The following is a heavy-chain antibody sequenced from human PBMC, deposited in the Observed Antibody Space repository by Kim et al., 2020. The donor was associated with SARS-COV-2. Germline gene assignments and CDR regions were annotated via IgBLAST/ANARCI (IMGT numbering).Heavy chain of an antibody. CDR3: ARDRTDYYDSSGYYYEPLDY. D-gene: IGHD3-22*01. CDR1: GFTFSSYG. CDR2: IWYDGSNK. V-gene: IGHV3-33*01. Sequence: GGSLRLSCAASGFTFSSYGMHWVRQAPGKGLEWVAVIWYDGSNKYYADPVKGRFTISRDNSKNTLYLQMNSLRAEDTAVYYCARDRTDYYDSSGYYYEPLDYWGQGTLVTVSS. J-gene: IGHJ4*02.